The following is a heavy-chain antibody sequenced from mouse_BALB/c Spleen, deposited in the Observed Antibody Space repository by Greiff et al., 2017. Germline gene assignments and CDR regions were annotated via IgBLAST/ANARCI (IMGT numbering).Heavy chain of an antibody. V-gene: IGHV5-9-4*01. J-gene: IGHJ4*01. Sequence: EVMLVESGGGLVKPGGSLKLSCAASGFTFSSYAMSWVRQSPEKRLEWVAEISSGGSYTYYPDTVTGRFTISRDNAKNTLYLEMSSLRSEDTAMYYCAREGLPYYYAMDYWGQGTSVTVSS. D-gene: IGHD2-4*01. CDR2: ISSGGSYT. CDR1: GFTFSSYA. CDR3: AREGLPYYYAMDY.